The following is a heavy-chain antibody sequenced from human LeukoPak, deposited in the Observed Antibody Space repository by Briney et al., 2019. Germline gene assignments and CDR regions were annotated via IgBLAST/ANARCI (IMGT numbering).Heavy chain of an antibody. CDR2: IASKTDGGAT. D-gene: IGHD3-10*01. Sequence: GGSLRLSCSASGLTVTNAWMNWVRQAPGEGLDWVGRIASKTDGGATDYAAPVKGRFTISRDDSKNTLNLQMNSLKTEDTAVYYCTTGIRGDWGQGILVTVSS. CDR1: GLTVTNAW. V-gene: IGHV3-15*07. J-gene: IGHJ4*02. CDR3: TTGIRGD.